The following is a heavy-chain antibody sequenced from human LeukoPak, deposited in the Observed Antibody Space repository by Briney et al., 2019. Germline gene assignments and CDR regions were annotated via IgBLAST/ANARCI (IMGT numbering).Heavy chain of an antibody. CDR3: ATRPTGKGNGMDV. J-gene: IGHJ6*02. D-gene: IGHD1-1*01. Sequence: GGSLRLSCAASGLTFSSYSMNWVRQAPGKGLEWVSSISSSSTYIYYADSVKGRFTISRDNAKNSLYLQMNSLRAEDTAVYYCATRPTGKGNGMDVWGQGTTITVSS. CDR1: GLTFSSYS. V-gene: IGHV3-21*01. CDR2: ISSSSTYI.